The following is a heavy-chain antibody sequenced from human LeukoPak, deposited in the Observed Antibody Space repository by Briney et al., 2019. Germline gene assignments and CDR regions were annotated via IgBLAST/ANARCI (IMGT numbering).Heavy chain of an antibody. J-gene: IGHJ4*02. CDR2: IVGSGADT. CDR1: GFIFSNYA. V-gene: IGHV3-23*01. CDR3: AKWGDYDVLTGYYDPDN. D-gene: IGHD3-9*01. Sequence: GGSLRLSCAASGFIFSNYAMNWARQAPGKGLEWVSAIVGSGADTYYADSVKGRFTISRDNPRNTLYLQMNSLRAEDTAVYYCAKWGDYDVLTGYYDPDNWGQGTLVTVSS.